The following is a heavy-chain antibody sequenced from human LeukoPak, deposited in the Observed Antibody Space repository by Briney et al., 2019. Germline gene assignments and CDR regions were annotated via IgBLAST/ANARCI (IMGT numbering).Heavy chain of an antibody. CDR1: GGSTSSYY. Sequence: SETLSLTCTVSGGSTSSYYWSWIRQPPGKGLEWIGYIYYSGSTYYNPSLKSRVTISVDTSKNQFSLKLSSVTAADTAVYYCARHPTAMVVFDYWGQGTLVTVSS. J-gene: IGHJ4*02. D-gene: IGHD5-18*01. CDR3: ARHPTAMVVFDY. V-gene: IGHV4-59*08. CDR2: IYYSGST.